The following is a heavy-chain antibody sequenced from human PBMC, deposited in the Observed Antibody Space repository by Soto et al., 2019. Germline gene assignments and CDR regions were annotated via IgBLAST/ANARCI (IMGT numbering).Heavy chain of an antibody. D-gene: IGHD2-21*01. CDR1: GGSISSGGYY. CDR3: ARMWWRAHGMDV. CDR2: IYYSGST. Sequence: PSETLSLTCTVSGGSISSGGYYWSWIRQHPGKGLEWIGYIYYSGSTYYNPSLRSRVTTSVDTSKNQFSLKLSSVTAADTAVYYCARMWWRAHGMDVWGQGTTVTVSS. V-gene: IGHV4-31*03. J-gene: IGHJ6*02.